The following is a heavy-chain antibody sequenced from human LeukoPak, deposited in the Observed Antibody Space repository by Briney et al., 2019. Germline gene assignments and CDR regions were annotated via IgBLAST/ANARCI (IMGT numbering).Heavy chain of an antibody. J-gene: IGHJ5*02. CDR3: ARHPVASNWFDP. Sequence: PSETLSLTCAVYGGSFSGYYWSWIRQPPGKGLEWIGEINHSGSTNYNPSLKSRVTISVDTSKNQFSLKLGSVTAADTAVYYCARHPVASNWFDPWGQGTLVTVSS. V-gene: IGHV4-34*01. CDR2: INHSGST. CDR1: GGSFSGYY. D-gene: IGHD5-12*01.